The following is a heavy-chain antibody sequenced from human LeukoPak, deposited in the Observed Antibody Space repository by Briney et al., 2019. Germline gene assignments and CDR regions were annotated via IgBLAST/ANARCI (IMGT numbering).Heavy chain of an antibody. D-gene: IGHD4-17*01. CDR3: ARDFPVTSNWFDP. J-gene: IGHJ5*02. V-gene: IGHV1-18*01. CDR2: ISGYNGHT. CDR1: GYTFTSYG. Sequence: ASVKVSCKASGYTFTSYGISWVRQAPGQGLEWMGWISGYNGHTNYAQKLQGRVTMTTDKSTSTAYMELRSLRSDDTAVYYCARDFPVTSNWFDPWGQGTLVTVSS.